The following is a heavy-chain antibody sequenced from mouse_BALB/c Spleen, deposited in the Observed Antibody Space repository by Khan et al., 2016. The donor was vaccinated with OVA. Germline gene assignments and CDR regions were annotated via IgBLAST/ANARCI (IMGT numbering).Heavy chain of an antibody. CDR3: VRDYYGSSYMTY. D-gene: IGHD1-1*01. CDR2: ISSGSSTI. J-gene: IGHJ3*01. Sequence: EVELVESGGGLVQPGGSRKLSCAASGFTFSSFGMHWFRQAPEKGLEWVAYISSGSSTIYYAVTVKGRFTISRDNPKNTLFLQMTSLRSEDTAMYYCVRDYYGSSYMTYWGQGTLVTVSA. CDR1: GFTFSSFG. V-gene: IGHV5-17*02.